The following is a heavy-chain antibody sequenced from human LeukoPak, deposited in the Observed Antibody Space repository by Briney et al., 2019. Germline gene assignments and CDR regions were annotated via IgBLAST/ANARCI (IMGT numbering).Heavy chain of an antibody. V-gene: IGHV3-30*18. D-gene: IGHD1-26*01. CDR1: GFTFSSYG. CDR3: AKEKGGSYLGYYYYYYMDV. J-gene: IGHJ6*03. Sequence: GGSLRLSCAASGFTFSSYGMHWVRQAPGKGLEWVAVISYDGSNKYYADFVKGRFTISRDNSKNTLYLQMNSLRAEDTAVYYCAKEKGGSYLGYYYYYYMDVWGKGTTVTVSS. CDR2: ISYDGSNK.